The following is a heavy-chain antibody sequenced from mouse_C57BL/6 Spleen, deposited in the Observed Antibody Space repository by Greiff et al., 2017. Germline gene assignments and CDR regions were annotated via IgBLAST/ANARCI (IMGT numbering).Heavy chain of an antibody. CDR3: AEGDYYGSIWFAY. D-gene: IGHD1-1*01. CDR1: GFNFKDYY. V-gene: IGHV14-2*01. J-gene: IGHJ3*01. CDR2: IDPEDGDT. Sequence: EVQLQQSGAELVKPGASVKLSCTASGFNFKDYYMHWVKQRTEQGLEWIGRIDPEDGDTKYAPKFQGKATITADTSSNTAYLQLSSLTSEDTAVYYCAEGDYYGSIWFAYWGQGTLVTVSA.